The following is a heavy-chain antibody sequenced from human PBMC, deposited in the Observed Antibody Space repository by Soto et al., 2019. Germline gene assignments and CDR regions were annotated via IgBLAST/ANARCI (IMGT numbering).Heavy chain of an antibody. V-gene: IGHV4-30-4*01. CDR3: ARNDFWSGYHIDY. J-gene: IGHJ4*02. CDR1: GGAISSGDYY. CDR2: IYYSGST. D-gene: IGHD3-3*01. Sequence: QVQLQESGPGLVKPSQTLSLTCTVSGGAISSGDYYWSWIRQPPGKGLEWIGYIYYSGSTYYNPSLKSRGTISVDTSKNQFSLKLSSVTAADTAVYYCARNDFWSGYHIDYWGQGTLVTVSS.